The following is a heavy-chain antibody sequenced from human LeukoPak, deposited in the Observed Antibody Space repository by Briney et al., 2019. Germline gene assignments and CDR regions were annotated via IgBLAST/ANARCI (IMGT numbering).Heavy chain of an antibody. Sequence: PGGSLRLSCAASGFTFNDYYMSWIRQAPGKGRDGLSYINIGGTNTHYADSVKGRFTISRDNAKKSLYLEMNKLRDEDTAVYYCATDGAGFDTWGQGVLVTVSS. CDR2: INIGGTNT. V-gene: IGHV3-11*01. CDR1: GFTFNDYY. J-gene: IGHJ5*02. CDR3: ATDGAGFDT.